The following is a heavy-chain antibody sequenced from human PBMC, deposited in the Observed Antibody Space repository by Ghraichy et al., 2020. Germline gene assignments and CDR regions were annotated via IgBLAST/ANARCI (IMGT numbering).Heavy chain of an antibody. D-gene: IGHD3-22*01. CDR3: AKDDYYDSSGYFNYFDY. J-gene: IGHJ4*02. CDR1: GFTFSSYA. CDR2: ISGSGGST. Sequence: GESLNISCAASGFTFSSYAMSWVRQAPGKGLEWVSAISGSGGSTYYADSVKGRFTISRDNSKNTLYLQMNSLRAEDTAVYYCAKDDYYDSSGYFNYFDYWGQGTLVTVSS. V-gene: IGHV3-23*01.